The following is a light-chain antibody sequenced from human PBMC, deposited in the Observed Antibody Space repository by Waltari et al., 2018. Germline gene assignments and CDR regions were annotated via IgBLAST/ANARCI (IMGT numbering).Light chain of an antibody. J-gene: IGKJ1*01. CDR2: RAS. CDR1: QGIDND. V-gene: IGKV1-27*01. Sequence: DIQMTQSPSSLSASVGDIVTITCQASQGIDNDLNWYQHKPGKVPRLLIYRASNLQDGIPSRFSGSGSGTIFTFTISSLQPEDFATYYCQQGKSDPWTFGQGTQVEI. CDR3: QQGKSDPWT.